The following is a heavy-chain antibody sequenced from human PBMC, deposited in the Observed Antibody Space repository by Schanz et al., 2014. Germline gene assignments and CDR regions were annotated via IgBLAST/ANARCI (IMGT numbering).Heavy chain of an antibody. CDR2: ISGSGGST. CDR3: ARIGGSVFDY. V-gene: IGHV3-23*01. CDR1: GFTFSSYA. Sequence: EVQLLESGGGLVQPGGSLRLSCAASGFTFSSYAMSWVRQAPGKGLEWVSAISGSGGSTYYADSVKGRFTISRDNSKNTLYLQMNSLRAGDAAVYYCARIGGSVFDYWGQGTLVTVSS. J-gene: IGHJ4*02. D-gene: IGHD3-10*01.